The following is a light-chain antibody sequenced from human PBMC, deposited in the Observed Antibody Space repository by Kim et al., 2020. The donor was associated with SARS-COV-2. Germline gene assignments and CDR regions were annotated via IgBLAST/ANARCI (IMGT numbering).Light chain of an antibody. J-gene: IGKJ2*01. CDR1: QSINSVY. CDR3: QQYSSSPYT. Sequence: EIVLTQSPGTLSLSAGERASLSCRASQSINSVYLTWYQQKPGQAPRLPIYGTSSRATGIPDRFSGSGSGTDFTLTISRLEPEDFAVYYCQQYSSSPYTFCQGTKLEI. CDR2: GTS. V-gene: IGKV3-20*01.